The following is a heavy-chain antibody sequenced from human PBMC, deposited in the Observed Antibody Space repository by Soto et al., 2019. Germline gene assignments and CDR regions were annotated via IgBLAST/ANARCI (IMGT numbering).Heavy chain of an antibody. CDR3: ARGGYFEWLSDSNWFDP. CDR2: IYHSGST. J-gene: IGHJ5*02. V-gene: IGHV4-30-2*01. CDR1: GGSISSGGYS. D-gene: IGHD3-9*01. Sequence: SETLSLTCAVSGGSISSGGYSWSWIRQPPGKGLEWIGYIYHSGSTYYNPSLKSRVTISVDTSKNQFSLKLSSVTAADTAMYYCARGGYFEWLSDSNWFDPWGQGTLVTVAS.